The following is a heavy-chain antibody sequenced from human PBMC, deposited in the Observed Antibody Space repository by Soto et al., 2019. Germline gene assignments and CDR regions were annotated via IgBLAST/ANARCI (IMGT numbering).Heavy chain of an antibody. CDR1: GGSFSGYY. J-gene: IGHJ6*02. CDR3: ARDSTQDIVVVPAAIRPYYYYGMDV. D-gene: IGHD2-2*01. CDR2: INHSGST. Sequence: SETLSLTCAVYGGSFSGYYWSWIRQPPGKGLEWIGEINHSGSTNYNPSLKSRVTISVDTSKNQFSLKLSSVTAADTAVYYCARDSTQDIVVVPAAIRPYYYYGMDVWGQGTTVTVSS. V-gene: IGHV4-34*01.